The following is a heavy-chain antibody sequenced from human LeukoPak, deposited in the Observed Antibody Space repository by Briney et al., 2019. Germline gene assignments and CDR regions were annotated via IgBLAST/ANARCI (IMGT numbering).Heavy chain of an antibody. Sequence: GAPVKVSCKASGYTFTSYGISWVRQAPGQGLEWMGWISAYNGNTNYAQKLQGRVTMTTDTSTSTAYMELRSLRSDDTAVYYCARDPDHSSGFNWFDPWGQGTLVTVSS. J-gene: IGHJ5*02. D-gene: IGHD6-19*01. V-gene: IGHV1-18*01. CDR2: ISAYNGNT. CDR1: GYTFTSYG. CDR3: ARDPDHSSGFNWFDP.